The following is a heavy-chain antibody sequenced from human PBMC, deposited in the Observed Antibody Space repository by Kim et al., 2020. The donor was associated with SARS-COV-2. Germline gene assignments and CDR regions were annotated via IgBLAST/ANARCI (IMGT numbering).Heavy chain of an antibody. J-gene: IGHJ6*02. V-gene: IGHV3-23*01. CDR1: GFTFSSYA. Sequence: GGSLRLSCAASGFTFSSYAMSWVRQAPGKGLEWVSAISGSGGSTYYADSVKGRFTISRDNSKNTLYLQMNSLRAEDTAVYYCAKETANKAGYSSSWSGYYYGMDGWGQGTTVTVSS. CDR2: ISGSGGST. CDR3: AKETANKAGYSSSWSGYYYGMDG. D-gene: IGHD6-13*01.